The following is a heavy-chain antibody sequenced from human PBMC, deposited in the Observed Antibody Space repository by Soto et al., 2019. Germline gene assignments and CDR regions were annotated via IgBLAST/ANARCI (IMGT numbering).Heavy chain of an antibody. CDR1: GFTFSNYG. Sequence: PGGSLRLSCAASGFTFSNYGMSWVRQAPGKGLEYVSAISDSGSRPYYADSVKGRFTISRDNSKDTLYLQMSSLRAEDTAVYYCAKIICGGVSCPNYWYGREVGGPGTTATVS. D-gene: IGHD2-21*01. CDR2: ISDSGSRP. V-gene: IGHV3-23*01. CDR3: AKIICGGVSCPNYWYGREV. J-gene: IGHJ6*02.